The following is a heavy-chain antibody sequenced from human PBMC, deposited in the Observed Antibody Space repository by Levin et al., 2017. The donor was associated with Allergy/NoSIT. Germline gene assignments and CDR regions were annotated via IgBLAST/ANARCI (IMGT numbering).Heavy chain of an antibody. Sequence: GGSLRLSCAASGFTFSDYYMNWIRQAPGKGLEWVSYITGSGNIIYYADSVKGRFTISRESAKNSLYLQMNNLRAEDTAVYYCARTNDGGRSYCSLTYAMDDWGQGTTVTVAS. J-gene: IGHJ6*02. D-gene: IGHD3-16*02. CDR1: GFTFSDYY. CDR2: ITGSGNII. V-gene: IGHV3-11*01. CDR3: ARTNDGGRSYCSLTYAMDD.